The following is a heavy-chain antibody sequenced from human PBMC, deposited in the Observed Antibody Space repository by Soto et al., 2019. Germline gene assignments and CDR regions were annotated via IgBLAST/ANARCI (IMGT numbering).Heavy chain of an antibody. CDR1: GFTLARYT. CDR3: ARDREPDGIWTFDS. CDR2: SYSSGGT. V-gene: IGHV3-23*01. D-gene: IGHD3-9*01. J-gene: IGHJ4*02. Sequence: PGGSVRLSCAASGFTLARYTMGWVRQAPGKGLEWVAESYSSGGTEYSDSVKGRFSISRDNSRNMVFLQMNSLRVEDTALYYCARDREPDGIWTFDSWGQGMLVTVSS.